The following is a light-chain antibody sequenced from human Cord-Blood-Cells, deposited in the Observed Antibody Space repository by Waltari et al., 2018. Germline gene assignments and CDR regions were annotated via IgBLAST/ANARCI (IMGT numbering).Light chain of an antibody. CDR3: CSYAGSYTSYV. CDR2: DVS. CDR1: SSDVGGYHY. J-gene: IGLJ1*01. V-gene: IGLV2-11*01. Sequence: QSALTQPRSVSGSPGPSVTISCPGTSSDVGGYHYVSWYQQHPGKAPKLIIYDVSKRPSGVPDRFSGSKSGNTASLTISGLQAEDEADYYCCSYAGSYTSYVFGTGTKVTVL.